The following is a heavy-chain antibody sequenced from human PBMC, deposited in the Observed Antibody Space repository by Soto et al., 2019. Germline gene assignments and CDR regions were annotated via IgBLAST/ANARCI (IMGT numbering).Heavy chain of an antibody. Sequence: VQLVQSGAEVKKPGSSVKVSCEASGGNFNNYTISWVRQAPGHGLEWMGGFIPLFFTASYSQTFQGRVTITADRSTSSVYMELSSLRSDDTAVYYCARVVPGAEAWFGPWGQGTLVTVSS. CDR3: ARVVPGAEAWFGP. CDR1: GGNFNNYT. D-gene: IGHD2-2*01. V-gene: IGHV1-69*06. CDR2: FIPLFFTA. J-gene: IGHJ5*02.